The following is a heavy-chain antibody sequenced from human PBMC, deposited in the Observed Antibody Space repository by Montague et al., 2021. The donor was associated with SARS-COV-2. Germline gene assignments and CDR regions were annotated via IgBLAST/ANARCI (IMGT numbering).Heavy chain of an antibody. Sequence: SLRLSCAASGFTVSRNYLSWVRQAPGKGLEWVSVIYSGGSTYYADSVKGRFTISRDNSKNTLYLQMNSLRAEDTAVYYCARDAGGNFPTSFDYWGQGTLVTVSS. J-gene: IGHJ4*02. D-gene: IGHD4-23*01. V-gene: IGHV3-53*01. CDR1: GFTVSRNY. CDR3: ARDAGGNFPTSFDY. CDR2: IYSGGST.